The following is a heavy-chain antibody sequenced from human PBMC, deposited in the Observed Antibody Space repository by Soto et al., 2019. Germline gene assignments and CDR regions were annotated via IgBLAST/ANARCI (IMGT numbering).Heavy chain of an antibody. CDR2: MNEDGSER. J-gene: IGHJ4*02. D-gene: IGHD4-4*01. Sequence: EVQLVESGGGLVQPGGSLRLSCAVSGFSFSSAWMTWIRQAPGKGLERVAIMNEDGSERYYVDSVKGRFTISRDNAKNALFLQMKSLRVEDTAVYFCARARAYSRFDYWGQGSLVTVSS. CDR1: GFSFSSAW. CDR3: ARARAYSRFDY. V-gene: IGHV3-7*03.